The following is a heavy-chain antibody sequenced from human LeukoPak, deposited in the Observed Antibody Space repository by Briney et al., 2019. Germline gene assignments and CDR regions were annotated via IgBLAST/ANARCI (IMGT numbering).Heavy chain of an antibody. J-gene: IGHJ4*02. CDR1: GFTFSSYA. V-gene: IGHV3-23*01. Sequence: PGGSLRLSCAASGFTFSSYAMSWVRQAPGKGLEWVSAISGSGGSTYCADSVKGRFTISRDNSKNTLYLQMNSLRAEDTAVYYCAKDDLGSGYFPDYWGQGTLVTVSS. D-gene: IGHD3-10*01. CDR3: AKDDLGSGYFPDY. CDR2: ISGSGGST.